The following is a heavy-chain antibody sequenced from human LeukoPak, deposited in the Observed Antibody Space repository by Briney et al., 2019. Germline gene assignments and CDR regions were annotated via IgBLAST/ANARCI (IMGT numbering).Heavy chain of an antibody. Sequence: IPSETLSLTCAVSGGSISSSNWWSWVRQPPGKGLEWIGEIYHSGSTNYNPSLKSRVTISVDKSKNQFSLKLSSVTAADTAVYYCARPNGSGSLRGYWYFDLWGRGTLVTVSS. J-gene: IGHJ2*01. D-gene: IGHD3-10*01. CDR1: GGSISSSNW. CDR3: ARPNGSGSLRGYWYFDL. CDR2: IYHSGST. V-gene: IGHV4-4*02.